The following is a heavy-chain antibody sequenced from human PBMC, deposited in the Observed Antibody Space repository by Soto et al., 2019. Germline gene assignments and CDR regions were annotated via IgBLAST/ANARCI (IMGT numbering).Heavy chain of an antibody. V-gene: IGHV3-33*01. CDR2: IWYDGSNK. D-gene: IGHD3-3*01. CDR3: ARDFDDFWSGYSRYYYYGMDV. J-gene: IGHJ6*02. CDR1: GFTFSSYG. Sequence: QVQLVESGGGVVQPGRSLRLSCAASGFTFSSYGMHWVRQAPGKGLEWVAVIWYDGSNKYYADSVKGRFTISRDNSKNTLYLQMNSLRAEDTAVYYCARDFDDFWSGYSRYYYYGMDVWGQGTTVTVSS.